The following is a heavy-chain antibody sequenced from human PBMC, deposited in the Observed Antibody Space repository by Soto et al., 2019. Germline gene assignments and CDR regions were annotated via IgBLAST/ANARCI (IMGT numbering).Heavy chain of an antibody. D-gene: IGHD6-19*01. CDR3: AKVFSGWSSDY. Sequence: GGSLRLSCAASGFTFSSYGMSWVRQAPGKGLEWVSSISGSGGSTYYADSVKGRFTISRDNSKNTLYLQMNSLRVEDTAAYYCAKVFSGWSSDYWGQGTLVTVSS. V-gene: IGHV3-23*01. CDR1: GFTFSSYG. J-gene: IGHJ4*02. CDR2: ISGSGGST.